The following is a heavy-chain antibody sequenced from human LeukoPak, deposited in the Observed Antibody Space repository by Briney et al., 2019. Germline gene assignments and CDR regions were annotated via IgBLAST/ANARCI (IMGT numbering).Heavy chain of an antibody. Sequence: GGSLRLSCAASGFTFSSYSMNWVRQAPGKGLEWVSSISSSSYIYYADSVKGRFTISRDNAKNSLYLQMNSLRAEDTAVYYCAIIAVAGTVGYWGQGTLVTVSS. CDR1: GFTFSSYS. CDR2: ISSSSYI. D-gene: IGHD6-19*01. CDR3: AIIAVAGTVGY. J-gene: IGHJ4*02. V-gene: IGHV3-21*01.